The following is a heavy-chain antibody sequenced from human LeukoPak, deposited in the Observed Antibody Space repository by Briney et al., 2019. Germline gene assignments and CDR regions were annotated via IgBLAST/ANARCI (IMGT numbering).Heavy chain of an antibody. Sequence: PSQTLSLTCTVSGASISTGDDNWSWIRQAPGRGLEWIGYIYSGGRTYYNPSLESRVSVSLDTSKNQFSLKVNFVSAADTAVYYCARELMFYPGNIDSWGQGTLVTVSS. CDR3: ARELMFYPGNIDS. CDR1: GASISTGDDN. J-gene: IGHJ5*02. D-gene: IGHD1-14*01. V-gene: IGHV4-30-4*01. CDR2: IYSGGRT.